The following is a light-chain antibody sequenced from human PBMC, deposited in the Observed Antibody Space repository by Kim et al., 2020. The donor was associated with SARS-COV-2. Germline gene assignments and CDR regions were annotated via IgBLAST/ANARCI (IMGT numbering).Light chain of an antibody. CDR1: QGFTSSQ. Sequence: PGDRATLSCRAMQGFTSSQLGWYQRKPGQAPRLLLHGASGRATGIPDRFSGSGSGTDFTLTISRLEPEDSAVYYCQQYGKSPPWTFGQGTKVEIK. V-gene: IGKV3-20*01. J-gene: IGKJ1*01. CDR2: GAS. CDR3: QQYGKSPPWT.